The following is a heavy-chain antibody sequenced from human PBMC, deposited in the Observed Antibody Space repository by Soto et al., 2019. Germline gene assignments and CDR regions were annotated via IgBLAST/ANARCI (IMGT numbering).Heavy chain of an antibody. Sequence: SLTLSLTCAVSGDSISSGGYSWSWIRRPPGKGLEWIGYIYHSGSASYNPSLKSRVTISVDGSKNHFSLQLSSVTAADTAVYYCGRGRLLPAVNFDYWGQGALVTVSS. CDR2: IYHSGSA. J-gene: IGHJ4*02. D-gene: IGHD2-2*01. CDR1: GDSISSGGYS. V-gene: IGHV4-30-2*01. CDR3: GRGRLLPAVNFDY.